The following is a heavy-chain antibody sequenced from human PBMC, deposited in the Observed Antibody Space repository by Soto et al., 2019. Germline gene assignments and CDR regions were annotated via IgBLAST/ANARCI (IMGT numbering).Heavy chain of an antibody. Sequence: SEALPLPCTVSGGSTSSGDYYWCWLRQPTGKGLEWIGYIYYSGSTYYNPSLKSRVTISVDTSKNQFSLKLSSVTAADTAVYYCARLANFCFCYGDYRDVLDFWTQGTPVIGSS. V-gene: IGHV4-30-4*01. CDR1: GGSTSSGDYY. J-gene: IGHJ4*01. CDR3: ARLANFCFCYGDYRDVLDF. D-gene: IGHD4-17*01. CDR2: IYYSGST.